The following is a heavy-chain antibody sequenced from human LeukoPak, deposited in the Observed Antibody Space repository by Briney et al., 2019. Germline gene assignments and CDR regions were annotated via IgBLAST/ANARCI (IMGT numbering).Heavy chain of an antibody. CDR2: ISSSGSTI. D-gene: IGHD3-16*01. Sequence: PGGSLRLSCAASGFTFSDYYVSWIRQAPGKGLEWVSYISSSGSTIYYADSVKGRFTISRDNAKNSLYLQMNSLRAEDTAVYYCARDYPQGYDYVWGSFTDYWGQGTLVTVSS. V-gene: IGHV3-11*01. CDR3: ARDYPQGYDYVWGSFTDY. J-gene: IGHJ4*02. CDR1: GFTFSDYY.